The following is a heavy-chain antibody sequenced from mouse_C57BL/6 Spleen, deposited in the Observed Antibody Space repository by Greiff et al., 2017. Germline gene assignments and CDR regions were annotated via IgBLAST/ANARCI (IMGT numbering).Heavy chain of an antibody. Sequence: EVMLVESGGGLVKPGGSLKLSCAASGFTFSSYAMSWVRQTPEKRLEWVATISDGGSYTYYPDNVKGRYTISSDNTRNNLYLQMSHLKSEDTAMYYSAREDDGNYFAYWGQGTTLTVS. D-gene: IGHD2-1*01. CDR1: GFTFSSYA. CDR2: ISDGGSYT. V-gene: IGHV5-4*01. CDR3: AREDDGNYFAY. J-gene: IGHJ2*01.